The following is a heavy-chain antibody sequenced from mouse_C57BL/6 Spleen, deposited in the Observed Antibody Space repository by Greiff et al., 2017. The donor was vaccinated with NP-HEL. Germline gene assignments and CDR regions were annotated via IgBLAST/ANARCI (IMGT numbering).Heavy chain of an antibody. CDR3: ARRVPAMDY. CDR2: IFPGDGDT. V-gene: IGHV1-82*01. J-gene: IGHJ4*01. Sequence: QVQLQQSGPELVKPGASVKISCKASGYAFSSSWMNWVKQRPGKGLEWIGRIFPGDGDTNYNGKFKGKATLTADKTANTAHMKLSSLTSEDSAVYCCARRVPAMDYWGQGTSVTVSS. CDR1: GYAFSSSW. D-gene: IGHD6-1*01.